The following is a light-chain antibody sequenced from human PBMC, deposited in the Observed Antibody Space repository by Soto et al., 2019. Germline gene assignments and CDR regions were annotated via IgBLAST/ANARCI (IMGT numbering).Light chain of an antibody. Sequence: QSVLTQPPSVSGAPGQRVTISCTGSSSNIGAGYDVHWYQQLPGTAPKLLIYGNSNRPSGVPDRFSGSKSGTSASLAITGLQAEDEADYYCQSDDSSRKVFGGGTKLTVL. V-gene: IGLV1-40*01. CDR3: QSDDSSRKV. CDR1: SSNIGAGYD. J-gene: IGLJ3*02. CDR2: GNS.